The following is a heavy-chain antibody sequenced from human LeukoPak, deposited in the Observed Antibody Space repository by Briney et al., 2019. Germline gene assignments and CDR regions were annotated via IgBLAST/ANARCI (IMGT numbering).Heavy chain of an antibody. CDR2: ISNNSNYI. J-gene: IGHJ3*02. Sequence: GGSLTLSCAASGFTFSRYTMSWVRQAPGKGLEWVSSISNNSNYIYYADSVKGRFTISRDNAKNSLYLQMNSLRVDDTAVYYCARTYDFGRGPPGDAFDNWGQGTLVTVPS. D-gene: IGHD3-3*01. CDR3: ARTYDFGRGPPGDAFDN. CDR1: GFTFSRYT. V-gene: IGHV3-21*01.